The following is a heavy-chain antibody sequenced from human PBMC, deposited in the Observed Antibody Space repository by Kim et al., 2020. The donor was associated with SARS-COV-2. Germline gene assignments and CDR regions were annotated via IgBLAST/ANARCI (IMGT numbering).Heavy chain of an antibody. V-gene: IGHV5-51*01. D-gene: IGHD4-17*01. J-gene: IGHJ4*02. CDR3: ARDYGGKRPPDY. Sequence: RYSPSFQGQVTISADKSISTAYLQWSSLKASDTAMYYCARDYGGKRPPDYWGQGTLVTVSS.